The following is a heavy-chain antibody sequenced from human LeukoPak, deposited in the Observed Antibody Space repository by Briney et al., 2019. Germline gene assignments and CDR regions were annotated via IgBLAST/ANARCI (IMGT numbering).Heavy chain of an antibody. Sequence: PSETLSLTCTVSGGSISSSSYYWGWIRQPPGKGLEWIGSIYYSGSTYYNPSLKSRVTISVDTSKNQFSLKLSSVTAADTAVYYCARRYSGSLSLFDYWGQGTLVTVSS. V-gene: IGHV4-39*01. CDR3: ARRYSGSLSLFDY. CDR2: IYYSGST. CDR1: GGSISSSSYY. J-gene: IGHJ4*02. D-gene: IGHD1-26*01.